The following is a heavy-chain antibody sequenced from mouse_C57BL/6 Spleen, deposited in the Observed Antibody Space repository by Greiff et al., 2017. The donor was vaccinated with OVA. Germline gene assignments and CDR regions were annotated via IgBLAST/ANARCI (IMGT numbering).Heavy chain of an antibody. CDR2: IRSKSSNYAT. J-gene: IGHJ2*01. CDR1: GFTFNTYA. D-gene: IGHD2-3*01. CDR3: VREGDGYSLAYYFDY. Sequence: EVQLVESGGGLVQPKGSLKLSCAASGFTFNTYAMHWVRQAPGKGLEWVARIRSKSSNYATYYADSVKDRFTISRDDSQSMLYLQMNNLKTEDTAMYYCVREGDGYSLAYYFDYWGQGTTLTVSS. V-gene: IGHV10-3*01.